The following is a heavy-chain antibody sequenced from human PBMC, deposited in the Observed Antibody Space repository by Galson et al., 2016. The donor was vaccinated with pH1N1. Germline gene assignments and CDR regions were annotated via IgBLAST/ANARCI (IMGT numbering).Heavy chain of an antibody. CDR1: GFIFSDYW. Sequence: SLRLSCAATGFIFSDYWKQWVRQAPGKGLEWVANIRQDGSEKYYVDSVKGRFTISRDNAKNSLYLQMNSLRAEDTAVYYCARRYFDLWGRGTLVTVSS. CDR3: ARRYFDL. J-gene: IGHJ2*01. V-gene: IGHV3-7*01. CDR2: IRQDGSEK.